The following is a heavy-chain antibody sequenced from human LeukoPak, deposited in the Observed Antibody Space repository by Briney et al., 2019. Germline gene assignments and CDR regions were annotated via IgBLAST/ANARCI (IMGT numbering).Heavy chain of an antibody. J-gene: IGHJ1*01. CDR3: TGRGHRYSRD. D-gene: IGHD2-15*01. Sequence: SETLSLTCSVSGDSVSSGYWSWIRQPPGKGLEWIGYIYDSGITDYNSSLKSRLTISVDTSNNQFSLNLRSVTAADTAVYYCTGRGHRYSRDWGQGILVTVSS. V-gene: IGHV4-4*09. CDR2: IYDSGIT. CDR1: GDSVSSGY.